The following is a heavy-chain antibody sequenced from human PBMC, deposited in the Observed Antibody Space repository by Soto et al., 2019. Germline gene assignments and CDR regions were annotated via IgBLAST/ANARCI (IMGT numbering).Heavy chain of an antibody. CDR1: GFTFSTYT. D-gene: IGHD3-3*01. Sequence: PGGSLRLSCAASGFTFSTYTLNWVRQAPGKGLEWVSSISTSGDSTYYEDSLRGRFTISRDNARASLYLQMDSLRVEDTAMYYCTRDGETLWGPGTMVTV. CDR2: ISTSGDST. CDR3: TRDGETL. J-gene: IGHJ3*01. V-gene: IGHV3-21*01.